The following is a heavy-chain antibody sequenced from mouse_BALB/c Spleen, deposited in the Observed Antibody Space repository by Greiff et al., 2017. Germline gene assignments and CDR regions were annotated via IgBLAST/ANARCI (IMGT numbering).Heavy chain of an antibody. CDR3: ASTPAYYRYDDAMDY. J-gene: IGHJ4*01. CDR1: GYSITSGYY. CDR2: ISYDGSN. D-gene: IGHD2-14*01. Sequence: ESGPGLVKPSQSLSLTCSVTGYSITSGYYWNWIRQFPGNKLEWMGYISYDGSNNYNPSLKNRISITRDTSKNQFFLKLNSVTTEDTATYYCASTPAYYRYDDAMDYWGQGTSVTVSS. V-gene: IGHV3-6*02.